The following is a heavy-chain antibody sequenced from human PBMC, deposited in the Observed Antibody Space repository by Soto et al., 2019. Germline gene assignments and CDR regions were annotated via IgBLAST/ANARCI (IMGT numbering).Heavy chain of an antibody. V-gene: IGHV4-30-4*02. J-gene: IGHJ4*02. D-gene: IGHD6-13*01. CDR1: CGSISSGDYY. CDR2: IYYSGST. CDR3: ARDGAAGHFDY. Sequence: SETPSLTCTFSCGSISSGDYYWSWIRQPPGKSLEWIGYIYYSGSTYYNPSLKSRVTISVDTSKNQFSLKLSSVTAADTAVYYCARDGAAGHFDYWGQGTLVTVSS.